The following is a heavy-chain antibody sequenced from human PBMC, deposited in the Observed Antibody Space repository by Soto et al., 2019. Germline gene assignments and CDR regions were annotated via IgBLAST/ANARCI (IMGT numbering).Heavy chain of an antibody. CDR3: ARAPKVSGSSQTRPDF. V-gene: IGHV4-34*01. J-gene: IGHJ4*02. D-gene: IGHD6-6*01. CDR1: IGSFSGYY. CDR2: ISQSGNT. Sequence: SETLSLTCSIYIGSFSGYYWSWIRQPPGKGLEWIGEISQSGNTNYSPSLKSRVSISIDTSKKQFSLNLASVSAADTAVYYCARAPKVSGSSQTRPDFWGQGTLVTVSS.